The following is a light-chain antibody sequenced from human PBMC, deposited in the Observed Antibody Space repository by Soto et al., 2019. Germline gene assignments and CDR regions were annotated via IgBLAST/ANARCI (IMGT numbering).Light chain of an antibody. CDR1: SSNIGSNY. J-gene: IGLJ2*01. CDR3: AAWDDSLSGHVV. V-gene: IGLV1-47*01. CDR2: RNN. Sequence: QSVLTQPPSASGTPVQRGTISCSGSSSNIGSNYVYWYQQLPGTAPKLLIYRNNQRPSGVPDRFSGSKSGTSASLAISGLLSEDEADYYCAAWDDSLSGHVVFGGGTKLTVL.